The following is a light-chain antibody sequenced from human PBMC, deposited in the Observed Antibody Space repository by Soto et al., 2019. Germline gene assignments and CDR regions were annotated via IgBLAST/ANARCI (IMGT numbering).Light chain of an antibody. J-gene: IGKJ1*01. V-gene: IGKV1-17*01. Sequence: DIQMTQSPSSLSASVGDRVTITCRASQGISSDLSWYQQKPGKAPKRLIYAASSLQSGVPSRFRGSGSGTEFTLTISSLQPEDWSTYDCLQNNSYPFSFGQGTKLEIK. CDR1: QGISSD. CDR3: LQNNSYPFS. CDR2: AAS.